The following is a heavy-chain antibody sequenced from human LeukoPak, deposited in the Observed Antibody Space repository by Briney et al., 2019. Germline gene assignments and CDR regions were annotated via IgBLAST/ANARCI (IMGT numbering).Heavy chain of an antibody. CDR3: AKDKGREGDY. CDR2: ISSEGSEQ. CDR1: GFSFSRYA. Sequence: GRSLRLSCAASGFSFSRYAMHWVRKAPGKGLEWVAVISSEGSEQLYADSVKGRFTISRDNSKNTVNLQMNSLRLDDTAEYYCAKDKGREGDYWGQGTLVAVSS. V-gene: IGHV3-30*18. J-gene: IGHJ4*02.